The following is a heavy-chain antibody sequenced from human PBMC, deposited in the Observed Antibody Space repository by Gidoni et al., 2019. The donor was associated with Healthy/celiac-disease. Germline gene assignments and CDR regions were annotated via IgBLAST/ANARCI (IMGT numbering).Heavy chain of an antibody. CDR3: ARSPELWGAVAGGFDY. Sequence: QVQLQESGPGLVKPSETLSLTCTVSGGSLSSYYWSWIRQPPGKGLEWIGYIYYSGSTNYNPSLKSRVTISVDTSKNQFSLKLSSVTAADTAVYYCARSPELWGAVAGGFDYWGQGTLVTVSS. D-gene: IGHD6-19*01. CDR1: GGSLSSYY. CDR2: IYYSGST. J-gene: IGHJ4*02. V-gene: IGHV4-59*01.